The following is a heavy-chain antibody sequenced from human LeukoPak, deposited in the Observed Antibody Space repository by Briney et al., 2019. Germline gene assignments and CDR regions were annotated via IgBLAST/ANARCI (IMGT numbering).Heavy chain of an antibody. D-gene: IGHD1-26*01. CDR3: ARNVEGATTFDY. V-gene: IGHV1-2*02. J-gene: IGHJ4*02. Sequence: ASVKGSRKASRYTFTGYNMYSVRQAPGQGLEWMGWINPNSGGTNYAQKFQGRVTMTRDTFISTAYMELSRQRSDYTGVYYCARNVEGATTFDYWGKATLVTVSS. CDR1: RYTFTGYN. CDR2: INPNSGGT.